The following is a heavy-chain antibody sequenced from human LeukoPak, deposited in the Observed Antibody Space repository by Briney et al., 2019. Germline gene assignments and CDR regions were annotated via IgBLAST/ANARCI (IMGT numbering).Heavy chain of an antibody. CDR1: GGTFSSYA. J-gene: IGHJ6*03. D-gene: IGHD4-11*01. CDR2: IIPIFGTA. CDR3: ARDRPRTTVTNYYYYYMDV. V-gene: IGHV1-69*05. Sequence: GSSVKVSCKASGGTFSSYAISWVRQAPGQGLEWMGGIIPIFGTANYAQKFQGRVTITTDESTSTAYMELSSLRSEDTAVYYCARDRPRTTVTNYYYYYMDVWGKGTTVTVSS.